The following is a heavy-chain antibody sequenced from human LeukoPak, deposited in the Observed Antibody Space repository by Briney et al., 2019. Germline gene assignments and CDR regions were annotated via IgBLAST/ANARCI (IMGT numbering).Heavy chain of an antibody. D-gene: IGHD5-12*01. Sequence: GGSLRLSCAASGFTVSSNYMSWVRQAPGKGLEWVSIIYSGGSTYYADSVKGRFTISRDNSKNTLYLQTNSLRAEDTAVYYCARDSIRSYGMDVWGQGTTVTVSS. CDR2: IYSGGST. V-gene: IGHV3-66*01. CDR1: GFTVSSNY. CDR3: ARDSIRSYGMDV. J-gene: IGHJ6*02.